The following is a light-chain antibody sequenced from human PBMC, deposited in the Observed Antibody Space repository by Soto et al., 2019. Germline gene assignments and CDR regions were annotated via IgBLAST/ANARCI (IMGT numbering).Light chain of an antibody. CDR1: QSFRGL. CDR3: QQRHMWPIT. J-gene: IGKJ5*01. Sequence: EVVLTQSPVTLSLSPGERATLSCRASQSFRGLLAGYQQKLGQAPRRLIYDANNRATGIPPRFSGSGSGTDFTLTISSLEPEDSAVYYCQQRHMWPITFGQGTRLEIK. CDR2: DAN. V-gene: IGKV3-11*01.